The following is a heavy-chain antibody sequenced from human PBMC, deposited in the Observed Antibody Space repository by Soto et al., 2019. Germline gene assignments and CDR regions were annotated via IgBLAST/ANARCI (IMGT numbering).Heavy chain of an antibody. V-gene: IGHV3-30*18. CDR2: ISYDGSNK. J-gene: IGHJ6*02. D-gene: IGHD6-13*01. CDR1: GFTFSSYG. Sequence: GGSLRLSCAASGFTFSSYGMHWVRQAPGKGLEWVAVISYDGSNKYYADSVKGRFTISRDNSKNTLYLQMNSLRAEDTALYYCAKDVRQYSSSWYGRGYYFYYGMDVWGQGNTVTVSS. CDR3: AKDVRQYSSSWYGRGYYFYYGMDV.